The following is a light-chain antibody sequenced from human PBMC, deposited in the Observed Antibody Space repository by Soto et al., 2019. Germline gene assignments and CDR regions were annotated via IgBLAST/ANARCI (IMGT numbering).Light chain of an antibody. CDR1: SSDVGGYNY. CDR2: DVS. CDR3: SSYTSSSTLYV. Sequence: QPVLTQPASVSGSPGQSITISCTGTSSDVGGYNYVSWYQQHPGKAPKLMIYDVSNRPSGVSNRFCGSKSGNTASLTISGLQAEDEADYYCSSYTSSSTLYVFGTGTKVTVL. V-gene: IGLV2-14*01. J-gene: IGLJ1*01.